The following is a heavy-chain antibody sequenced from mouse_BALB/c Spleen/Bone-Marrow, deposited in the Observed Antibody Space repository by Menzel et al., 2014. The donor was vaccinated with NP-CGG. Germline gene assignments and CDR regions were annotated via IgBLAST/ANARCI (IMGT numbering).Heavy chain of an antibody. CDR3: TRDGSSRWYFDV. V-gene: IGHV1-15*01. D-gene: IGHD1-1*01. CDR2: IDPETGGT. Sequence: VQPQQSGAELVRPGASVTLSCKASGYTFTDYEMHWVKQTPVHGLEWIGAIDPETGGTAYNQKFKGKATLTADKSSSTAYMELRSLTSEDSAVYYCTRDGSSRWYFDVWGAGTTVTVSS. J-gene: IGHJ1*01. CDR1: GYTFTDYE.